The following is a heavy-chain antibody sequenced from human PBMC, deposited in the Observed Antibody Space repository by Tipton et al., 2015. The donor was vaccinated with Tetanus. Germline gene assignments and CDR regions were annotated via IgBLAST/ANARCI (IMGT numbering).Heavy chain of an antibody. CDR2: IYYNTGGT. Sequence: TLSLTCTVSGGSISSGGYFWSWIRQLPGKGLEWIGYIYYNTGGTYYNPSLKSRVTISVDTSKNQFSLKLSSVTAADTAVYYCARQCVVPAAENDYGDNAFDSWGQGTLVTVSS. CDR3: ARQCVVPAAENDYGDNAFDS. D-gene: IGHD2-2*01. V-gene: IGHV4-30-4*01. J-gene: IGHJ4*02. CDR1: GGSISSGGYF.